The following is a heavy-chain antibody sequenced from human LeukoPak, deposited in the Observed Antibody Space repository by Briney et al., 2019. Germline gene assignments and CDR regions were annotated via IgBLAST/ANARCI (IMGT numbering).Heavy chain of an antibody. V-gene: IGHV3-66*01. J-gene: IGHJ5*02. CDR2: IYSGGST. CDR1: GFTVSSNY. Sequence: GGSLRLSCAASGFTVSSNYMSWVRQAPGKGLEWVSVIYSGGSTYYADSVKGRFTISRDNSKNTLYLQMNGLRAEDTAVYYCARESPGNWFDPWGQGTLVTVSS. CDR3: ARESPGNWFDP.